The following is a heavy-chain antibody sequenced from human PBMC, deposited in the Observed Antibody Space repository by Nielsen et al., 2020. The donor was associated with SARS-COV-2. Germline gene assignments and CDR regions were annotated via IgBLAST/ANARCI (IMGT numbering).Heavy chain of an antibody. CDR2: IRMSDGAT. Sequence: GESLKISCTASGFALSAYGMDWVRQVPGRGLEWLAHIRMSDGATQYADSVRGRLTISRDNAKNSLYLQMNSLRDEDTAVYFCAKELEVCCHYMDVWGKGTTVTVSS. CDR3: AKELEVCCHYMDV. J-gene: IGHJ6*03. V-gene: IGHV3-48*02. D-gene: IGHD5/OR15-5a*01. CDR1: GFALSAYG.